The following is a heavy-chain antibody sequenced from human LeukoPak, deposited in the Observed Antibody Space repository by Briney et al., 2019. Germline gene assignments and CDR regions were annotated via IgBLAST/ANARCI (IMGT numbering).Heavy chain of an antibody. CDR1: GFTFSTYD. CDR2: IQFDGSNQ. Sequence: PGGSLRLSCAASGFTFSTYDMHWVRQAPGKGLEWVAFIQFDGSNQYYADSVKGRFTISRDKSKNTLYLQMNSLRAEDTAVYYCAKRGYCRGGTCFSHDAFDIWGQGTMVTVSS. CDR3: AKRGYCRGGTCFSHDAFDI. D-gene: IGHD2-15*01. V-gene: IGHV3-30*02. J-gene: IGHJ3*02.